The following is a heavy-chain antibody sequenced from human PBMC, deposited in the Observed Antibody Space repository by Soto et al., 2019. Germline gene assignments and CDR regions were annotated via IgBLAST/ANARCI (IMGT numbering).Heavy chain of an antibody. CDR1: GGTFSSYA. CDR3: ARSYFEGDYGPFYYYYGMDV. CDR2: IIPIFGTA. D-gene: IGHD4-17*01. J-gene: IGHJ6*02. Sequence: QVQLVQSGAEVKKPGSSVKVSCKASGGTFSSYAISWVRQAPGQGLEWMGGIIPIFGTANYAQKFQGRVTITADESTSTAYMELSSLRSEDTAVYYCARSYFEGDYGPFYYYYGMDVWCQGTTVTVSS. V-gene: IGHV1-69*01.